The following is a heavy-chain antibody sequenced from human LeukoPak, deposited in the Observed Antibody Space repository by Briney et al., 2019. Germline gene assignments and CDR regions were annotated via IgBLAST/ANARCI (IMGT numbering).Heavy chain of an antibody. Sequence: PGGSLRLSCEASGFTFSSYAMSWVRQAPGKGLAWVSVISSSADSTYYADSVKGRFTISRDNSKNTLYLQMNNLRAEDTAVYYCAKPLEKYTYGGNFDYWGQGILVTVSP. D-gene: IGHD4-23*01. J-gene: IGHJ4*02. V-gene: IGHV3-23*01. CDR3: AKPLEKYTYGGNFDY. CDR2: ISSSADST. CDR1: GFTFSSYA.